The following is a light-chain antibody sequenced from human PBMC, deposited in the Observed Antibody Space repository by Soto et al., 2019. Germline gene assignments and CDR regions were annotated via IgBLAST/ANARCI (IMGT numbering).Light chain of an antibody. CDR3: SSFTTNRIYV. Sequence: QSALTQPTSVSGSPGQSITISCTGNHNDIGTYDYVSWYQQHPGRAPRLLIHGVTTRPSGISGRFSASKSGFTASLTISGLPPEDEADYYCSSFTTNRIYVFGPGTKVTVL. J-gene: IGLJ1*01. V-gene: IGLV2-14*03. CDR2: GVT. CDR1: HNDIGTYDY.